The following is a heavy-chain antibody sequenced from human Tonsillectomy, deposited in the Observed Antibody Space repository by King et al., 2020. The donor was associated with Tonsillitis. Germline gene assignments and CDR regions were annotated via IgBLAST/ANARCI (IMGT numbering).Heavy chain of an antibody. CDR3: AKDWGNCSIISCFFFGDALDV. CDR2: TRFDANTE. D-gene: IGHD2-2*01. J-gene: IGHJ3*01. CDR1: GFTFSNYG. V-gene: IGHV3-30*02. Sequence: VQLVESGGGVVQPGGSLRLSCAASGFTFSNYGMHWVRQAPGKGLEWVAFTRFDANTEYYAESVKGRFTISRDNSKSTLYLQMKDLRAEDTAVYYCAKDWGNCSIISCFFFGDALDVWGLGKMVTVSS.